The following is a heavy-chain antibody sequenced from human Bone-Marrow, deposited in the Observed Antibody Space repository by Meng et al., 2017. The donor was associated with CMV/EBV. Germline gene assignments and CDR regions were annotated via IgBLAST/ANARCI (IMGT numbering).Heavy chain of an antibody. CDR1: GYTCTRYY. Sequence: SYKASGYTCTRYYMHWVRQAPGQGLEWMGIINPSGGSTSYAQKFQGRVTMTRDTSTSTVYMELSSLRSEDTAVYYCARGGTPGLLDYWGQGTLVTVSS. CDR2: INPSGGST. J-gene: IGHJ4*02. CDR3: ARGGTPGLLDY. V-gene: IGHV1-46*01. D-gene: IGHD1-14*01.